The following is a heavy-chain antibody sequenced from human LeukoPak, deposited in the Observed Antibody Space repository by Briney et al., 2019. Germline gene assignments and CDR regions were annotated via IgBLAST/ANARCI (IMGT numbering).Heavy chain of an antibody. CDR1: GGSFSGYY. V-gene: IGHV4-34*01. Sequence: SETLSLTCAVSGGSFSGYYWTWIRQPPGKGLGWIGEINHSGSANYNPSLKSRVTISLDTSKNQFSLRLSSVTAADTAVYYCARDVNWYFDLWGRGSLVTVSS. CDR3: ARDVNWYFDL. CDR2: INHSGSA. J-gene: IGHJ2*01.